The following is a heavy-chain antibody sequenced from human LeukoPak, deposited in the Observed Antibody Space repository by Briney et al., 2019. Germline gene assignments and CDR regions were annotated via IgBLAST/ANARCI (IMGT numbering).Heavy chain of an antibody. D-gene: IGHD3-16*01. CDR3: ASFWGTTSSDY. CDR1: GGSISSGSYY. CDR2: IYHSGST. Sequence: SETLSLTCTVSGGSISSGSYYWSWIRQPPGKGLEWIGYIYHSGSTYYNPSLKSRVTISVDRSKNQFSLELSSVTAADTAVYYCASFWGTTSSDYWGQGTLVTVSS. J-gene: IGHJ4*02. V-gene: IGHV4-30-2*01.